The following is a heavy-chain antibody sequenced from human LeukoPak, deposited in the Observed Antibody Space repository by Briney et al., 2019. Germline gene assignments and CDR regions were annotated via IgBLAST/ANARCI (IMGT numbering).Heavy chain of an antibody. V-gene: IGHV3-30*04. D-gene: IGHD4-17*01. CDR2: ISYDGSNQ. CDR3: ARGSDYVIFYYYYMDV. CDR1: GFTFSSYE. J-gene: IGHJ6*03. Sequence: GGSLRLSCAASGFTFSSYEMNWVRQAPGKGLEWVAVISYDGSNQYYADSVKGRFTISRDNSKNTLYLQMNSLRAEDTAVYYCARGSDYVIFYYYYMDVWGKGTTVTVSS.